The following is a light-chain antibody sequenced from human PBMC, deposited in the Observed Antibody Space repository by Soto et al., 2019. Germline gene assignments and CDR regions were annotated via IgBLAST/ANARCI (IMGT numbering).Light chain of an antibody. CDR1: QSISSY. Sequence: DIQMTQSPSSLSASVGDRVTITCRASQSISSYLNWYQQKPGKAPELLIYAASSLQSGVSSRFSGSGSGTEFTLTISSLQPDDFATYYCQDYNSWTFGQGTKVDIK. CDR3: QDYNSWT. J-gene: IGKJ1*01. V-gene: IGKV1-39*01. CDR2: AAS.